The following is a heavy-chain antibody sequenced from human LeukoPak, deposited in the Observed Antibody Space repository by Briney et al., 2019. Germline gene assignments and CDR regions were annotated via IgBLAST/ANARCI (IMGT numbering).Heavy chain of an antibody. D-gene: IGHD4-23*01. Sequence: MSSETLSLTCAVSGGSSRSGDYFWSWIRQPPWKGLEWIGHIHYSGNTYYNPSLKSRVSISVDTSKNQFSLKLSSVTAADTAVYYCARGDNDYGGKKAFDYWGQGTLVTVSS. J-gene: IGHJ4*02. CDR2: IHYSGNT. CDR3: ARGDNDYGGKKAFDY. CDR1: GGSSRSGDYF. V-gene: IGHV4-30-4*01.